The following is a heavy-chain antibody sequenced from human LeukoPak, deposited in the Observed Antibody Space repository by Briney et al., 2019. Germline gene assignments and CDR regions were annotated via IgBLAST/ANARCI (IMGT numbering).Heavy chain of an antibody. CDR1: GYVFTSYA. CDR2: INAGNGNT. J-gene: IGHJ3*02. D-gene: IGHD3-22*01. Sequence: ASVKVSCKASGYVFTSYAMHWVRQAPGQRLERMTWINAGNGNTKYSHKFHDRVTVTRDTSTNTAYMQLSSLRSEDTAVYYCAKDEKGYYHDTSGYPDAFDIWGQGTMVTVFS. V-gene: IGHV1-3*01. CDR3: AKDEKGYYHDTSGYPDAFDI.